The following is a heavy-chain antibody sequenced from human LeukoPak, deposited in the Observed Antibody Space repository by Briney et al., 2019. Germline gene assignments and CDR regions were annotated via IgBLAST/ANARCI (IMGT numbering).Heavy chain of an antibody. V-gene: IGHV4-4*07. CDR2: IYTSGST. J-gene: IGHJ4*02. D-gene: IGHD2-8*01. Sequence: SETLSLTCTVSGGSISSYYWSWIRQPAGKGLEWIGRIYTSGSTNYNPSLKSRVTMSVDKSKNQFSLKLSSVTAADTAVYYCASRAYANPFDYWGQGTLVTVSS. CDR1: GGSISSYY. CDR3: ASRAYANPFDY.